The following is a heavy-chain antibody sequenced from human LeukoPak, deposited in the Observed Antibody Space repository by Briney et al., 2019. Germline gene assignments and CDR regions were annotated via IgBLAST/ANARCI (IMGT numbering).Heavy chain of an antibody. J-gene: IGHJ4*02. Sequence: ASVKVSCKASGGTFSSYAISWVRQAPGQGLEWMGGIIPIFGTANYAQKFQGRVTITADKSTSTAYMELSSLRSEDTAVYYCASAPYSSSWEPGDWGQGTLVTVSS. V-gene: IGHV1-69*06. CDR3: ASAPYSSSWEPGD. D-gene: IGHD6-13*01. CDR2: IIPIFGTA. CDR1: GGTFSSYA.